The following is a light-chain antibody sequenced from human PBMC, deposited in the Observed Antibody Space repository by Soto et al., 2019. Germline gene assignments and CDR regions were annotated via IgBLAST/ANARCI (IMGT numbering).Light chain of an antibody. Sequence: EVVLTQSPGTLSLSPGERATLSCRASQSVGTQLAWYQQKLDQAPRLLIYDASNRAAGIPARFSGSGSGTDFTLTISSLEPEDFAIYYCQQRANWPLTFGGGTTVEL. CDR1: QSVGTQ. CDR2: DAS. V-gene: IGKV3-11*01. CDR3: QQRANWPLT. J-gene: IGKJ4*01.